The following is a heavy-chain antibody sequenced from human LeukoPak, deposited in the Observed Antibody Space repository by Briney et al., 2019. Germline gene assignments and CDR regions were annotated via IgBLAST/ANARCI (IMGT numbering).Heavy chain of an antibody. CDR3: ARGGDRVHFADY. V-gene: IGHV4-30-4*01. D-gene: IGHD2-21*02. CDR2: IYYSGST. Sequence: SETLSLTCAVYGGSFSGYYWSWIRQPPGKGLERIGYIYYSGSTYYNPSLKSRVTISVDTSKNQFSLKLSSVTAADTAVYYCARGGDRVHFADYWGQGTLVTVSS. J-gene: IGHJ4*02. CDR1: GGSFSGYY.